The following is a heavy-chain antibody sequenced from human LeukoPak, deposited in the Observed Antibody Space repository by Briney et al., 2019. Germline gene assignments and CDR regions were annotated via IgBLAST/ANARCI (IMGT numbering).Heavy chain of an antibody. CDR3: ARGNIVVVPAAPWFDP. V-gene: IGHV4-59*10. CDR2: IYTSGST. CDR1: GGSISSYY. D-gene: IGHD2-2*01. J-gene: IGHJ5*02. Sequence: ASESLSLTCAVYGGSISSYYWSWIRQPAWKGLEWIGRIYTSGSTNYNPSLKSRVTMSVDTSKNQFSLKLSSVTAADTAVYYCARGNIVVVPAAPWFDPWGQGTLVTVSS.